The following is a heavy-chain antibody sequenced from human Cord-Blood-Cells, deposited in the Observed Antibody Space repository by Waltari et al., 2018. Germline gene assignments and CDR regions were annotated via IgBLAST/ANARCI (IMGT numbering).Heavy chain of an antibody. J-gene: IGHJ4*02. Sequence: QVQLVQSGAEVKKPGASVKVSCKASGYTFTSYAMHWVRQAPGQRLEWMGWINAGNGNTKYSQKFQGRVTITRDTYASTAYMELSSLRSEDTAVYYCARGARIVVVPAAIDYWGQGTLVTVAS. CDR1: GYTFTSYA. V-gene: IGHV1-3*01. CDR3: ARGARIVVVPAAIDY. CDR2: INAGNGNT. D-gene: IGHD2-2*02.